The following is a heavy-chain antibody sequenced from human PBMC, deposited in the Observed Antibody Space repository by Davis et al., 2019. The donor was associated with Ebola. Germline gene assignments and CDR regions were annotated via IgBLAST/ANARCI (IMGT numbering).Heavy chain of an antibody. J-gene: IGHJ4*02. CDR3: AREVVATNSRDFDY. Sequence: SETLSLTCTVSGGSVSSGSYYWSWIRQPPGKGLEWIGYIYYSGSTNYNPSLKSRVTISVDTSKNQFSLKLSSVTAADTAVYYCAREVVATNSRDFDYWGQGTLVTVSS. V-gene: IGHV4-61*01. D-gene: IGHD5-12*01. CDR1: GGSVSSGSYY. CDR2: IYYSGST.